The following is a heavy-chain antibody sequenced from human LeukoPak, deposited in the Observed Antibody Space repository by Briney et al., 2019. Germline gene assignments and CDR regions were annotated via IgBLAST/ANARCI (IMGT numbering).Heavy chain of an antibody. CDR1: GGSFSGYY. V-gene: IGHV4-34*01. J-gene: IGHJ4*02. D-gene: IGHD5-18*01. Sequence: SETPSLTCAVYGGSFSGYYWSWIRQPPAKGLEWIGEINHSGSTNYNSSLKSQVTISIDTSKNQFSLKVSSVTAADTAVYYCAREKMRRYSYGYAHWGQGTLVTVSS. CDR3: AREKMRRYSYGYAH. CDR2: INHSGST.